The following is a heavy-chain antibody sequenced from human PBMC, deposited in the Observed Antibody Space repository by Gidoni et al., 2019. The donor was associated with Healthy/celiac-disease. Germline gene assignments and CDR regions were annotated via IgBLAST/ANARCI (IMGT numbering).Heavy chain of an antibody. CDR1: RYA. V-gene: IGHV3-23*01. CDR3: AKQTTVVTPVDY. CDR2: ISGSGGST. D-gene: IGHD4-17*01. J-gene: IGHJ4*02. Sequence: RYAMSWVRQAPGKGLEWVSAISGSGGSTYYADSVKGRFTISRDNSKNTLYLQMNSLRAEDTAVYDCAKQTTVVTPVDYLGQGTLVTVSS.